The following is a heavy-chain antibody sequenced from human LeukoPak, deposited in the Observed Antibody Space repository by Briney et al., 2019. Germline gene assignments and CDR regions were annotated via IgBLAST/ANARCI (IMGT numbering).Heavy chain of an antibody. V-gene: IGHV3-48*03. CDR1: DSTFRSHE. D-gene: IGHD3-22*01. CDR2: ISDIGTTK. Sequence: GGSRRFSCAAPDSTFRSHEMTWVGQAPGKGLQWVSYISDIGTTKYYADSVKGRFTISRDNAKNSLYLKMNSLRDEDTAVYYCARHDDSGYYLFDYWGQGTLVTVSS. J-gene: IGHJ4*02. CDR3: ARHDDSGYYLFDY.